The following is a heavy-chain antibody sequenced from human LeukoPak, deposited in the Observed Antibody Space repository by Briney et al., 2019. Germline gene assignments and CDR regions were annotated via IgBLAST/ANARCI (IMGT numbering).Heavy chain of an antibody. CDR1: GGSISSYY. J-gene: IGHJ4*02. Sequence: SETLSLTCTVSGGSISSYYWSWVGQPPGKGREWIGDIYYSGRTNYNPSLKSRVTISVDTSKNQFSLKLSSVTAADTAVYYCVMDSSGYYVYWGQGTLVTVSS. V-gene: IGHV4-59*01. CDR3: VMDSSGYYVY. CDR2: IYYSGRT. D-gene: IGHD3-22*01.